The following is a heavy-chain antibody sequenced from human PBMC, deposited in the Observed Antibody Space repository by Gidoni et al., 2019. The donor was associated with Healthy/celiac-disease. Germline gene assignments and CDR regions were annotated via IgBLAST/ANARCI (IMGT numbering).Heavy chain of an antibody. D-gene: IGHD3-3*01. V-gene: IGHV3-33*01. CDR2: IGYDGSNK. CDR3: ARMGYDFWSGPGGMDV. CDR1: GFPFRSYG. J-gene: IGHJ6*02. Sequence: QVQLVESGGGVVQPGRSLRLSCAASGFPFRSYGMHWVRQAPGKGLEWVAVIGYDGSNKYYADSVKGRFTISRDNSKNTLYLQMNSLRAEDTAVYYCARMGYDFWSGPGGMDVWGQGTTVTVSS.